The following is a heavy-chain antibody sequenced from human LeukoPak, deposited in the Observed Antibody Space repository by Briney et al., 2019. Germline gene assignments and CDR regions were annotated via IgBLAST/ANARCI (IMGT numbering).Heavy chain of an antibody. CDR1: GFIVSSNY. D-gene: IGHD6-13*01. CDR2: LYSYGST. Sequence: PGGSLRLSCAASGFIVSSNYMAWVRQAPGKGLEWVSFLYSYGSTYYADSVKGRFTISRDDSKNTLHLQMNSLRAEDTAIYYCARDRGAAAGYFAYWGQGILVTVSS. V-gene: IGHV3-53*01. J-gene: IGHJ4*02. CDR3: ARDRGAAAGYFAY.